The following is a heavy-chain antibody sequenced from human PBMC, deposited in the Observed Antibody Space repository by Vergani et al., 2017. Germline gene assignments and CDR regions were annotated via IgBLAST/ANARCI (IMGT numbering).Heavy chain of an antibody. V-gene: IGHV5-51*01. CDR1: GYSFTTYW. CDR3: ARRLNTAMAKYYFDY. D-gene: IGHD5-18*01. Sequence: EVQLVQSGAEVKKPGESLKISCKGSGYSFTTYWIGWVRQLPGKGQEWMWIINPGDSDTRYSPSLQGQVTISADKYISTAYLQWSSLKASDTAMYYCARRLNTAMAKYYFDYWGQGTVVTVSS. J-gene: IGHJ4*02. CDR2: INPGDSDT.